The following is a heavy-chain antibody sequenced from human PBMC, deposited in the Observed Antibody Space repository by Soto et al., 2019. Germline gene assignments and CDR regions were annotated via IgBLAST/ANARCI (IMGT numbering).Heavy chain of an antibody. J-gene: IGHJ6*01. Sequence: QVQLVQFGAEVKKPGSSVKVSCRASGGILNNYAISWVRQAPGQGLEWMGVIVPIFGTLKYAQKFQGRVTTREDRSPGPAYLELSSLGPEDTAVYYCREDHYDRTGHDKYYYHGFKVWGQGTTVTVCS. CDR3: REDHYDRTGHDKYYYHGFKV. V-gene: IGHV1-69*06. D-gene: IGHD3-22*01. CDR2: IVPIFGTL. CDR1: GGILNNYA.